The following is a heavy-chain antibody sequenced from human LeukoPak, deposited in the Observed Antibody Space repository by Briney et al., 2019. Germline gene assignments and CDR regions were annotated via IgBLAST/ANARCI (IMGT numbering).Heavy chain of an antibody. D-gene: IGHD6-19*01. V-gene: IGHV1-69*06. CDR1: GGTFSSYA. J-gene: IGHJ6*03. CDR3: ARAKRSGWYGLRYYYMDV. Sequence: GSSVKVSCKASGGTFSSYAISWVRQAPGQGLEWMGGIIPIFGTVNYAQKFQGRVTITADKSTSTAYMELSSLRSEDTAVYYCARAKRSGWYGLRYYYMDVWGKGTTVTISS. CDR2: IIPIFGTV.